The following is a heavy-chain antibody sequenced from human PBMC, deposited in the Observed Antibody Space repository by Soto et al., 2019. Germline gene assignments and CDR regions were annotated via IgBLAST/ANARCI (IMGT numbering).Heavy chain of an antibody. V-gene: IGHV1-69*08. J-gene: IGHJ6*02. D-gene: IGHD2-15*01. CDR2: IIPILGIA. CDR1: GGTFSSYT. Sequence: QVQLVQSGAEVKKPGSSVKVSCKASGGTFSSYTISWVRQAPGQGLEWMGRIIPILGIANYAQKFQGRVTITADKSTSTDYMELSSLRSEDTAVYYCARDIGYTAGDYYYGMDVWGQGTTVTVSS. CDR3: ARDIGYTAGDYYYGMDV.